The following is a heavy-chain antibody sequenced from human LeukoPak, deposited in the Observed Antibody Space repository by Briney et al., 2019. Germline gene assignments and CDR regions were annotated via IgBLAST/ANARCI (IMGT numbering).Heavy chain of an antibody. V-gene: IGHV3-30*18. J-gene: IGHJ4*02. CDR2: ISYDGSNK. CDR1: GFTFSSYD. CDR3: AKLPTSGFYFDY. D-gene: IGHD7-27*01. Sequence: PGGSLRLSCAASGFTFSSYDMHWVRQAPGKGLEWVAVISYDGSNKYYADSVKGRFTISRDNSKNTLYLQMNSLRAEDTAVYYCAKLPTSGFYFDYWGQGTLVTVSS.